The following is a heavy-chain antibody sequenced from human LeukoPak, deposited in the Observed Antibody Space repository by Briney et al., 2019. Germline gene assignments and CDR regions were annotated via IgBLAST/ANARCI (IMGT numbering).Heavy chain of an antibody. D-gene: IGHD1-26*01. CDR1: GFTFSSYG. J-gene: IGHJ4*02. CDR3: AKDKWELLGSDY. V-gene: IGHV3-23*01. CDR2: ISGSGGST. Sequence: AGGSLRLSCAASGFTFSSYGMSWVRQAPGKGLEWVSAISGSGGSTYYADSVKGRFTISRDNSKNTLYLQMNSLRAKDTAVYYCAKDKWELLGSDYWGQGTLVTVSS.